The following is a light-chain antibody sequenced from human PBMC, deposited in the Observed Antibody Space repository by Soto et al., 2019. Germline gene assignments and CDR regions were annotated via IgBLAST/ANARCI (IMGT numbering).Light chain of an antibody. J-gene: IGKJ1*01. Sequence: IQITQSPSTLSASVGDRVTITCRVSQSINRWLAWYQQKLGKAPKLLIYEASSLESGVPSGCSGSGSGTEFTLTISSLQPDDFATYYCQQYNSYSPWTFGQGTKVDIK. CDR1: QSINRW. CDR3: QQYNSYSPWT. CDR2: EAS. V-gene: IGKV1-5*03.